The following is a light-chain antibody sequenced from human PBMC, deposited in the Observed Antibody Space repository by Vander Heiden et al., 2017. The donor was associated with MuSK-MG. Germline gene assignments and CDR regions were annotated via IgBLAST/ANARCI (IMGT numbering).Light chain of an antibody. J-gene: IGKJ2*01. V-gene: IGKV3-15*01. CDR2: AAS. Sequence: EVVMTQSPATLSVSPGDRATLSCRASQSVGSNVAWYQQKPGQSPRLLIYAASSRATGLPARFSGSGSGTDFTLIISSLQSEDFGIYYCQHYNNWPYTFGQWTKMEIK. CDR3: QHYNNWPYT. CDR1: QSVGSN.